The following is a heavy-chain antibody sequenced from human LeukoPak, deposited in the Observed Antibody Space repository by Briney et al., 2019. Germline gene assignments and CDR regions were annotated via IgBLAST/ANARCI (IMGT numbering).Heavy chain of an antibody. V-gene: IGHV4-4*07. CDR1: GDSISSYY. J-gene: IGHJ4*02. CDR3: AREESDY. Sequence: SETLSLTCTVSGDSISSYYWTWIRQPAGKGLEWIGRIYASGSTNYNPSLKSRVTMSVDTSKNQFSLKLTSVTAADTAAYYCAREESDYWGQGTLVTVSS. CDR2: IYASGST.